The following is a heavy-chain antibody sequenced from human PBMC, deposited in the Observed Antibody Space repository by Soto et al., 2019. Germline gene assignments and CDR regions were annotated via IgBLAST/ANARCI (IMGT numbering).Heavy chain of an antibody. D-gene: IGHD3-10*01. CDR1: DGSISSYY. CDR3: ARVWGGGFDF. Sequence: QVQLQESGPGLVKPSETLSLTCTVSDGSISSYYWSWIRQPPGKGLEWIGYIYYSGSTNYNPSLKSRVTISVDTSKNQFSLKLSSVTAADTAVYYCARVWGGGFDFWGQGTMVTVSS. CDR2: IYYSGST. V-gene: IGHV4-59*01. J-gene: IGHJ3*01.